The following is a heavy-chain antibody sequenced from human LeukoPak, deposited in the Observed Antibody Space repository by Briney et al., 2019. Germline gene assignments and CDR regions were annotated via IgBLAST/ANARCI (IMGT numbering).Heavy chain of an antibody. D-gene: IGHD2-2*01. J-gene: IGHJ5*02. CDR2: IIPIFGTA. CDR1: GGTFSSYA. V-gene: IGHV1-69*05. CDR3: ARVVPAATGNWFDP. Sequence: SVKVSCKASGGTFSSYAISWVRQAPGQGLEWMGGIIPIFGTANYAQKFQGRVTITTDESTSTAYMELSSLRSEDTAVYYYARVVPAATGNWFDPWGQGTLVTVSS.